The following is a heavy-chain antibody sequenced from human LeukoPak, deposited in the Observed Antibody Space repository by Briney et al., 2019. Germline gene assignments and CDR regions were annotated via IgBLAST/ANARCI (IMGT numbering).Heavy chain of an antibody. Sequence: GRSLRLSCAASGFTFSSYGMHWVRQAPGKGLEWVAVISYDGSNKYYADSVKGRFTISRDNSKNTLHLQMNSLRAEDTAVYYCAKGFQSYDSDYWGQGTLVTVSS. CDR3: AKGFQSYDSDY. CDR2: ISYDGSNK. D-gene: IGHD5-12*01. J-gene: IGHJ4*02. V-gene: IGHV3-30*18. CDR1: GFTFSSYG.